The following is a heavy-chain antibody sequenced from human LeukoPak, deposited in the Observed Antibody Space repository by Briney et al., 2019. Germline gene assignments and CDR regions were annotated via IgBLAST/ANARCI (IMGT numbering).Heavy chain of an antibody. CDR3: ARGGDCSSTSCYKFDY. J-gene: IGHJ4*02. CDR2: IYYSGST. CDR1: GGSVSSGSYY. V-gene: IGHV4-61*01. Sequence: SETLSLTCTVSGGSVSSGSYYWSWIRQPPGKGLEWIGYIYYSGSTNYNPSLKSRVTISVDTSKNQFSLKLSSVTAADTAVYYCARGGDCSSTSCYKFDYWGQGTLVTVSS. D-gene: IGHD2-2*02.